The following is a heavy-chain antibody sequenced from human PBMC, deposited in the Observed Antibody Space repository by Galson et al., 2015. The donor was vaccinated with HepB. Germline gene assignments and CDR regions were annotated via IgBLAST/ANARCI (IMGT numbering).Heavy chain of an antibody. CDR1: GFTVSSNY. D-gene: IGHD5-12*01. CDR2: IYSGGST. CDR3: WGGAYVEDY. J-gene: IGHJ4*02. Sequence: SLRLSCAASGFTVSSNYMSWVRQAPGKGLECVSVIYSGGSTYHADSVKGRFTISRDNSKNTLYLQMNGLRAEDTAVYYCWGGAYVEDYWGQGTLVTVSS. V-gene: IGHV3-53*01.